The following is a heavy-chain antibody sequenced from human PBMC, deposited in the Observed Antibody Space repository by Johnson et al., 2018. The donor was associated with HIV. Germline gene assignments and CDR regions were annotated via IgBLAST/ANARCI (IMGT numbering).Heavy chain of an antibody. J-gene: IGHJ3*02. CDR3: AKVAVATAAGGVALDI. CDR1: GFTFSSYG. D-gene: IGHD4-23*01. Sequence: QMLLVESGGGVVQPGRSLRLSCAASGFTFSSYGMHWVRQAPGKGLEWVAVIWYDGSNKYYADSVKGRFTISRDNSNNILDLQINSLRVEDTAVYYCAKVAVATAAGGVALDIWGPGTMVTVS. CDR2: IWYDGSNK. V-gene: IGHV3-33*06.